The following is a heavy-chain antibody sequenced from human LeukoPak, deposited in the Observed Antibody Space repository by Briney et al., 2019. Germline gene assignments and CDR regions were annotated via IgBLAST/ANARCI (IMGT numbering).Heavy chain of an antibody. CDR2: IYSRDGST. V-gene: IGHV1-46*01. Sequence: ASVKVSCKASGYTFTNNYLHWVRQAPGQGLEWMGMIYSRDGSTSYAQNFQGRVTVTRDTSTTTVHMELRGLRSEDTAVYYCARDQDGFDYWGQGTVVTVSS. D-gene: IGHD5-24*01. J-gene: IGHJ4*02. CDR1: GYTFTNNY. CDR3: ARDQDGFDY.